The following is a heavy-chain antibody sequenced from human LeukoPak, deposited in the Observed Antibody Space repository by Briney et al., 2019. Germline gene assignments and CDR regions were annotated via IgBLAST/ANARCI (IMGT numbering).Heavy chain of an antibody. Sequence: GGSLRLSCAASGLTFSSYAMSWVRQAPGKGLEWVSTIGGSGDNTYYADSVKGRFTIPRDNSKNTLYLRMNSLRAEDTAVYYCAKSINYWFDSWGQGTLVTVSS. J-gene: IGHJ5*01. CDR2: IGGSGDNT. CDR3: AKSINYWFDS. D-gene: IGHD1-1*01. CDR1: GLTFSSYA. V-gene: IGHV3-23*01.